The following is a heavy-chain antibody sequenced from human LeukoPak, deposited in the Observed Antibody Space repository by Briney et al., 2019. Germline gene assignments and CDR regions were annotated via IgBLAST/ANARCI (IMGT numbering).Heavy chain of an antibody. CDR3: AHRRRVAQLERLFSGPRTENWFDP. Sequence: SGLTLVNPTQTLTLTCSFSGFSIGPRGVAVGWIRQPPGRALEWLPPISWNDAKRFSPSLKTSHTNTKDPSKSQVVLTLANVDPVDTGTYFGAHRRRVAQLERLFSGPRTENWFDPWGPGALVTVSS. CDR1: GFSIGPRGVA. D-gene: IGHD1-1*01. J-gene: IGHJ5*02. CDR2: ISWNDAK. V-gene: IGHV2-5*01.